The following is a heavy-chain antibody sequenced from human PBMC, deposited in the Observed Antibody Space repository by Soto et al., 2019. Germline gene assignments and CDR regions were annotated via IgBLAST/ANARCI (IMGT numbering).Heavy chain of an antibody. CDR2: ISDSGGST. Sequence: LRLSCAASGFTFSSYVMSWVRQAPGKGLEWVSGISDSGGSTYYADSVKGRFTISRDNSKSTLYLQMNSLRAEDTAVYYCAKLTGTIDSWGQGTLVTVSS. J-gene: IGHJ4*02. D-gene: IGHD1-7*01. V-gene: IGHV3-23*01. CDR1: GFTFSSYV. CDR3: AKLTGTIDS.